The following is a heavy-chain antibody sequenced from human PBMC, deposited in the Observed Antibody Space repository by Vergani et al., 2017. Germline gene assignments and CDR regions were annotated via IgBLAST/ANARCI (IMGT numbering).Heavy chain of an antibody. CDR3: ARDPRDGYKYAGSADDDY. Sequence: QVQLVQSGAEVKKPGASVKVSCKASGGTFSSYAISWVRQAPGQGLEWMGRIIPILGIANYAQKFQGRVTITADKSTSTAYMELSSLRSEDTAVYYCARDPRDGYKYAGSADDDYWGQGTLVTVSS. CDR2: IIPILGIA. J-gene: IGHJ4*02. CDR1: GGTFSSYA. V-gene: IGHV1-69*04. D-gene: IGHD5-24*01.